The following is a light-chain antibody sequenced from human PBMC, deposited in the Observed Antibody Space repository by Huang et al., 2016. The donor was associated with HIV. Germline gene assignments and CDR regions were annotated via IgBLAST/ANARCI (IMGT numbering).Light chain of an antibody. J-gene: IGKJ2*01. CDR1: PSITTY. CDR3: QQSYNLPYT. Sequence: DIQMTQSPPSLSASLGDRVTITCRASPSITTYLNWYRNKPGEAPELLIHATSTLQNGVPSRFIGGGSGTDFTLTITNLQPEDVASYYCQQSYNLPYTFGRGTKVDIK. V-gene: IGKV1-39*01. CDR2: ATS.